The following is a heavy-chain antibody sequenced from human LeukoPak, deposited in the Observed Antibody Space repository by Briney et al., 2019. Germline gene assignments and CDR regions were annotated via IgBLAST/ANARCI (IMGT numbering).Heavy chain of an antibody. J-gene: IGHJ4*02. CDR1: GGSISSYY. V-gene: IGHV4-59*08. D-gene: IGHD5-18*01. CDR3: ARHLVDTAMVTV. Sequence: SETLSLTCTVSGGSISSYYWSWIRQPPGKGLEWIGYIYYSGSTNYNPSLKSRVTISVDTSKNQFSLKLSSVTAADTAVYYFARHLVDTAMVTVWGQGTLVTVS. CDR2: IYYSGST.